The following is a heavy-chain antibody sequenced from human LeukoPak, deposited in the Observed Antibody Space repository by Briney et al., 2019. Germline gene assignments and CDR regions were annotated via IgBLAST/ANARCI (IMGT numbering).Heavy chain of an antibody. J-gene: IGHJ4*02. V-gene: IGHV1-24*01. CDR2: FDPEYGET. CDR1: GYTLTELS. D-gene: IGHD3-10*01. CDR3: GTDHPMYGSGIHS. Sequence: ASVKVSCKVSGYTLTELSMQWVRQAPGKGLEWMGGFDPEYGETIYAQRFQGRVTMTEDTDTAYMELSSLRSEDTAVYYCGTDHPMYGSGIHSWGQGTLVTVSS.